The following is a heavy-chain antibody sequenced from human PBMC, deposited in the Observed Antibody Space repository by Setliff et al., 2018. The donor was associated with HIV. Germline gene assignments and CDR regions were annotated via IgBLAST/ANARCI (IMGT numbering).Heavy chain of an antibody. CDR2: INQSGNS. V-gene: IGHV4-34*01. CDR3: ARDPPDYLFDL. Sequence: PSETLSLTCAVYGGSFSGYFWSWIRQSPGRGLEWIGEINQSGNSNYNPSLRSRVTISGDTSKNLFSLKLTSLTAADTAVYYCARDPPDYLFDLWGQGTLVTVSS. D-gene: IGHD5-12*01. J-gene: IGHJ4*02. CDR1: GGSFSGYF.